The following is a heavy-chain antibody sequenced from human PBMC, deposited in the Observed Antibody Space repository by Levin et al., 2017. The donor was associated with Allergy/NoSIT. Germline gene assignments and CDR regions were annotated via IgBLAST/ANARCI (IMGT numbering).Heavy chain of an antibody. CDR3: ARDSITGTTRFGY. CDR1: GFTFSNYW. CDR2: IKSDGSRT. J-gene: IGHJ4*02. V-gene: IGHV3-74*01. Sequence: GESLKISCAASGFTFSNYWMHWVRQAPGKGLVWVSRIKSDGSRTSYADSAKGRFTIPRDNAQNTLDLQMNRLRAEDTAVYYCARDSITGTTRFGYWGQGTLVTVSS. D-gene: IGHD1-7*01.